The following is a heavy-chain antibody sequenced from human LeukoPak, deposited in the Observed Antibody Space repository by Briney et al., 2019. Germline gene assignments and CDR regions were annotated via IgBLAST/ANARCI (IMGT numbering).Heavy chain of an antibody. Sequence: PGRSLRLSCAASGFTFINYAMNWVRQAPGKGLEWVAVVSYDGSNKYYADSVRGRFTISIDNSKNTLYLQMNSLRPEDTAVYYWERGPDSSGYEWVGAFDIWGQGTLVTVSS. D-gene: IGHD3-22*01. CDR3: ERGPDSSGYEWVGAFDI. CDR2: VSYDGSNK. CDR1: GFTFINYA. V-gene: IGHV3-30*04. J-gene: IGHJ3*02.